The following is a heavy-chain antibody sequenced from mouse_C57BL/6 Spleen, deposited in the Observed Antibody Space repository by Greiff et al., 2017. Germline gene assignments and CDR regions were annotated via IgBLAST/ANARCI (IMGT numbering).Heavy chain of an antibody. J-gene: IGHJ2*01. D-gene: IGHD1-2*01. CDR3: ATATSDY. CDR1: GFTFSDYG. Sequence: DVKLVESGGGLVKPGGSLKLSCAASGFTFSDYGMHWVRQAPEKGLEWVAYISSGSSTIYYADTVKGRFTISRDNAKNTLFLQMTSLRAEDTAMYYCATATSDYWGQGTTLTVAS. CDR2: ISSGSSTI. V-gene: IGHV5-17*01.